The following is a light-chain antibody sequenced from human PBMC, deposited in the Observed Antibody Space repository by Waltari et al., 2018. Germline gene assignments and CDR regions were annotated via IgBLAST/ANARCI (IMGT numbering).Light chain of an antibody. CDR1: SSDIGSYNV. V-gene: IGLV2-23*02. Sequence: QSALTQPASVSGSPGQSITISCTGSSSDIGSYNVVSRYQHHPGKAPKLVSYEVINRPSGVTNLVAGYKSGNTASLTISGLQAEDDADYYCCSYAGSVVFGGGTKLTVL. CDR3: CSYAGSVV. J-gene: IGLJ2*01. CDR2: EVI.